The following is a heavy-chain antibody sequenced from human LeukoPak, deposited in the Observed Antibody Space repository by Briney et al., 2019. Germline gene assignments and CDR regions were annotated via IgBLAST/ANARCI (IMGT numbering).Heavy chain of an antibody. J-gene: IGHJ4*02. Sequence: GGSLRLSCAGSGFRFSTYSIKWVRQAPGKGLEWVSYISSSSSTIYYADSVKGRFTISRDNAKNSLYLQMNSLRAEDTAVYYCASRGYTVWGQGTLVTVSS. V-gene: IGHV3-48*04. CDR2: ISSSSSTI. D-gene: IGHD3-22*01. CDR3: ASRGYTV. CDR1: GFRFSTYS.